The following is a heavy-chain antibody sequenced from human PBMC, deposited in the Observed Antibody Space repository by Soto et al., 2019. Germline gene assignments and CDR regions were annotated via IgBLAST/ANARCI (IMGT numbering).Heavy chain of an antibody. V-gene: IGHV1-18*01. CDR3: ARWDTAMEYYYYYGMDV. D-gene: IGHD5-18*01. CDR2: ISAYNGNT. Sequence: QGLEWMGWISAYNGNTNYAQKLQGRVTMTTDTSTSTAYMELRSLRSDDTAVYYCARWDTAMEYYYYYGMDVWGQGTTVTSP. J-gene: IGHJ6*02.